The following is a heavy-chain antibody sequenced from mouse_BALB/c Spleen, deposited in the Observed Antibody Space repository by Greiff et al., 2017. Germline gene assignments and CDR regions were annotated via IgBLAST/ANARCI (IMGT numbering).Heavy chain of an antibody. V-gene: IGHV3-2*02. CDR1: GYSITSDYA. Sequence: EVHLVESGPGLVKPSQSLSLTCTVTGYSITSDYAWNWIRQFPGNKLEWMGYISYSGSTSYNPSLKSRISITRDTSKNQFFLQLNSVTTEDTATYYCARSGYDYYFDYWGQGTTLTVSS. J-gene: IGHJ2*01. CDR3: ARSGYDYYFDY. CDR2: ISYSGST. D-gene: IGHD2-14*01.